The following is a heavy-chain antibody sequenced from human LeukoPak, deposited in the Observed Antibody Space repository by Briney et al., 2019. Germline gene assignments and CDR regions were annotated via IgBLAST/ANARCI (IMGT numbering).Heavy chain of an antibody. D-gene: IGHD3-10*01. CDR2: INHSGST. Sequence: PSETLSLTYAVSGGSFSGYYWSWIRQPPGKGLEWIWEINHSGSTNYNPSLKSRVTISVDTSKNQFSLKLSSVTAADTAVYYCAREMVRPGGAKDDYWGQGTLVTVSP. V-gene: IGHV4-34*01. J-gene: IGHJ4*02. CDR3: AREMVRPGGAKDDY. CDR1: GGSFSGYY.